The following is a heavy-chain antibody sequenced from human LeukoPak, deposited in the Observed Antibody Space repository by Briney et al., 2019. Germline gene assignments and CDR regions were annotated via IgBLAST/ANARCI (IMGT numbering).Heavy chain of an antibody. CDR2: IYYSGST. J-gene: IGHJ4*02. CDR3: ARTGVTGTTHLYYYFDY. CDR1: GGSISSYY. V-gene: IGHV4-59*01. D-gene: IGHD1-20*01. Sequence: PSETLSLTCTVSGGSISSYYWSWIRQPPGKGLEWIGYIYYSGSTNYNPSLKSRVTISVDTSKNQFSLKLSSVTAADTAVYYCARTGVTGTTHLYYYFDYWGQGTLVTVSS.